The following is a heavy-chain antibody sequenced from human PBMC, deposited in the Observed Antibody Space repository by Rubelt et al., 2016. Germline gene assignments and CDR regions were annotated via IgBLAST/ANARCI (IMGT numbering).Heavy chain of an antibody. D-gene: IGHD1-26*01. CDR2: MNQTGVST. J-gene: IGHJ6*02. CDR3: ASVVPGSYYYYGMDV. V-gene: IGHV1-46*01. Sequence: WVRQAPGQGLEWMGLMNQTGVSTNYAQKFQGRVTMTRDTSTSTVYMELSSLRSDDTAVYYCASVVPGSYYYYGMDVWGQGTTVTVSS.